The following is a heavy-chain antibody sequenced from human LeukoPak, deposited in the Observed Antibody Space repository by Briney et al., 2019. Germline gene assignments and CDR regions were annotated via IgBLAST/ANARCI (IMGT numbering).Heavy chain of an antibody. CDR1: GYSISSDYY. CDR3: ARVVLLWFGDLSSGAFDI. D-gene: IGHD3-10*01. J-gene: IGHJ3*02. Sequence: PSETLSLTCTVSGYSISSDYYWGWIRQPPGKGLEWIGSIYHSGSTYYNPSLKSRVTISVDTSKNQFSLKLSSVTAADTAVYYCARVVLLWFGDLSSGAFDIWGQGTMVTVSS. CDR2: IYHSGST. V-gene: IGHV4-38-2*02.